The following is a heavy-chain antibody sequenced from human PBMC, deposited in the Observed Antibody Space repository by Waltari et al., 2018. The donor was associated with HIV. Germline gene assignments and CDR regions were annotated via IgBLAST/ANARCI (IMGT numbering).Heavy chain of an antibody. Sequence: VQLVQSGAVVKRPWASVVVSCTSSGYTVTSYALYWMQQAPGQGLEWMRGINNYDGQTNFAEKFQGRVTMTTDTSKSTDSMELRSLRSDDTAVYFCARGVALVRGVKIRGHMDVWGQGTTVTVSS. CDR3: ARGVALVRGVKIRGHMDV. CDR1: GYTVTSYA. V-gene: IGHV1-18*01. CDR2: INNYDGQT. J-gene: IGHJ6*02. D-gene: IGHD3-10*01.